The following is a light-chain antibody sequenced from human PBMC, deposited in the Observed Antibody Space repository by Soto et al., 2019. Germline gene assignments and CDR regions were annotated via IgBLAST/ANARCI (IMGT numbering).Light chain of an antibody. CDR3: HQRQSWPRT. J-gene: IGKJ1*01. Sequence: EIVLTQSPATLSVSPGERVTLSCRASQYVGSRLAWYQHKPGQAPRLLIYYMSKRATGIPARFSGSGSGTDFTLTISSLAPDDFAIYYCHQRQSWPRTFGQGTKV. V-gene: IGKV3-11*01. CDR1: QYVGSR. CDR2: YMS.